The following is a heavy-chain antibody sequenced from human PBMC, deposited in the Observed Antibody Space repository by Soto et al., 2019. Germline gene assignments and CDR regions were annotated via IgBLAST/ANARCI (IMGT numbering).Heavy chain of an antibody. CDR3: AREGHYDYYGMDV. CDR1: GFTVSSNY. Sequence: PGGSLRLSCAASGFTVSSNYMSWVRQAPGKGLEWVSVIYSGGSTYYADSVKDRFTISRDNSKNTLYLQMNSLRAEDTAVYYCAREGHYDYYGMDVWGQGTTVTVSS. CDR2: IYSGGST. V-gene: IGHV3-66*01. J-gene: IGHJ6*02.